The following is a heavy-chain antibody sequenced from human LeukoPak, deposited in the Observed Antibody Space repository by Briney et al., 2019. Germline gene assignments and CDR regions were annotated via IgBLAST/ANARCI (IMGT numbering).Heavy chain of an antibody. Sequence: ASVKVSCKASGYTFTSYDINWVRQATGQGLEWVGWMNPNSGNTGYAQKFQGRVTMTRNTSISTAYMELSSLRSEDTAVYYCARGGNWNDEVGWFDPWGQGTLVTVSS. CDR3: ARGGNWNDEVGWFDP. CDR1: GYTFTSYD. D-gene: IGHD1-1*01. J-gene: IGHJ5*02. CDR2: MNPNSGNT. V-gene: IGHV1-8*01.